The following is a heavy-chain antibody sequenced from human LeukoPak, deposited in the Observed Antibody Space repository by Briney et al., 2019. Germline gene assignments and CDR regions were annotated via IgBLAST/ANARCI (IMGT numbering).Heavy chain of an antibody. D-gene: IGHD2-2*01. J-gene: IGHJ4*02. CDR2: ISPNDGDT. V-gene: IGHV1-2*02. CDR3: ARANFLYCSSSTCLFDY. Sequence: ASVKVSCKASGYTLTDYYMHWVRQAPGQGFEWMGWISPNDGDTNYAQKFQGRVTMTRDTSISTAHMEVSRLRSDDTAVYYCARANFLYCSSSTCLFDYWGQGTLVTVSS. CDR1: GYTLTDYY.